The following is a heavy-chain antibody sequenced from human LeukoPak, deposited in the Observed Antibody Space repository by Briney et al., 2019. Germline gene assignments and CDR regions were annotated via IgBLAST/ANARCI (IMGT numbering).Heavy chain of an antibody. CDR1: GGSISSGDYY. V-gene: IGHV4-30-4*01. CDR3: AREDYGSGSYYNTAPFDY. Sequence: SETLSLTCTVSGGSISSGDYYWSWIRQPPGKGLEWIGYIYYSGSTYYNPSLKSRVTISVDTSKNQFSLKLSSVTAADTAVYYCAREDYGSGSYYNTAPFDYWGQGTLVTVSS. D-gene: IGHD3-10*01. CDR2: IYYSGST. J-gene: IGHJ4*02.